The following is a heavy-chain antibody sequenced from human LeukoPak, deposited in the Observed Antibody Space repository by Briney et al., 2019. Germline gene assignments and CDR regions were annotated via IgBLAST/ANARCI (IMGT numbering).Heavy chain of an antibody. D-gene: IGHD4-23*01. Sequence: SSETLSLTCTVSGYSISSGYYWGWIRQPPGKGLEWIGSIYHSGSTYYNPSLKSRVTISEDTSKNQFSLKLSSVTAADTAVYYCARHPYGGNSLFDYWGQGTLVTVSS. J-gene: IGHJ4*02. CDR2: IYHSGST. V-gene: IGHV4-38-2*02. CDR1: GYSISSGYY. CDR3: ARHPYGGNSLFDY.